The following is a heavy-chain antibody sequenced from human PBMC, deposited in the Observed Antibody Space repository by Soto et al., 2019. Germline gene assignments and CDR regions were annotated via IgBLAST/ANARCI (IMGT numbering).Heavy chain of an antibody. J-gene: IGHJ4*02. CDR1: GFTFSSYA. D-gene: IGHD3-10*01. CDR3: ARGEGDMVRGVLDY. V-gene: IGHV3-30-3*01. Sequence: SLRLSCAASGFTFSSYAMHWVRQAPGKGLEWVAVISYDGSNKYYADSVKGRFTISRDNSKNTLYLQMNSLRAEDTAVYYCARGEGDMVRGVLDYWGQGTLVTVSS. CDR2: ISYDGSNK.